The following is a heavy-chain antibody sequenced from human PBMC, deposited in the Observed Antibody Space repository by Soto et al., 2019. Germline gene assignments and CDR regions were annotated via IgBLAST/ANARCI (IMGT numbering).Heavy chain of an antibody. CDR2: IYYSGST. V-gene: IGHV4-59*08. Sequence: SETLSLTCTVSGGSISSYYWSWIRQPPGKGLEWIGYIYYSGSTNYNPSLKSRVTISVDTSKNQFSLKLSSVTAADTAVYYCARRITMVRGVKFMDVWGKGTTVTSP. CDR3: ARRITMVRGVKFMDV. J-gene: IGHJ6*03. CDR1: GGSISSYY. D-gene: IGHD3-10*01.